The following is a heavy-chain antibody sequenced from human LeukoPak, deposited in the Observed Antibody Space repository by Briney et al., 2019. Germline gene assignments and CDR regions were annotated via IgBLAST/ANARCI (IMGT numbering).Heavy chain of an antibody. CDR1: GGTFSTNA. D-gene: IGHD3-3*01. Sequence: SVKVSCKASGGTFSTNAISWVRQAPGQGLEWMGGIIPIFGTPNYAQKFQGRVTITTDESSSTAYMEVSSLRSEDTAVYYCARTPLRSLEWQGFNRFDPWGQGTLVTVSS. CDR2: IIPIFGTP. J-gene: IGHJ5*02. CDR3: ARTPLRSLEWQGFNRFDP. V-gene: IGHV1-69*05.